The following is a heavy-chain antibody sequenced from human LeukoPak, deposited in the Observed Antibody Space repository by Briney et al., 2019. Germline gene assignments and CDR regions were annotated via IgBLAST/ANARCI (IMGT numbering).Heavy chain of an antibody. V-gene: IGHV3-23*01. D-gene: IGHD3-22*01. CDR3: AKAMRSSGYYYVSDY. CDR1: GFTFSSYA. Sequence: PGGSLRLSCAASGFTFSSYAMSWVRQAPWKGLEWVSAISGSGGSTYHADSVKGRFTISRDNSKNTLYLQMNSLRAEDTAVYYCAKAMRSSGYYYVSDYWGQGTLVTVSS. CDR2: ISGSGGST. J-gene: IGHJ4*02.